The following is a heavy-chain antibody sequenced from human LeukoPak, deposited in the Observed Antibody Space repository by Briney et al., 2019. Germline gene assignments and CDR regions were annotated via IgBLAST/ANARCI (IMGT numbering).Heavy chain of an antibody. CDR2: IYYTGST. J-gene: IGHJ4*02. V-gene: IGHV4-59*01. CDR1: GGSISSYY. CDR3: ARWGSIAVARFDY. D-gene: IGHD6-6*01. Sequence: SETLSLTCTVSGGSISSYYWSWIRQPPGKGLEWIGYIYYTGSTNYNPSLTSRVNISVDTSKNQFSLNLTSVAAADTAVYYCARWGSIAVARFDYWGQGTLVTVSS.